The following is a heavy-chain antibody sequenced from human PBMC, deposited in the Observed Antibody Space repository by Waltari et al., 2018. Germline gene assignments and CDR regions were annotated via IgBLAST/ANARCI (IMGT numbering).Heavy chain of an antibody. V-gene: IGHV5-51*03. D-gene: IGHD2-15*01. CDR2: LYPGDSDT. CDR3: GRLEGVVAPFDY. J-gene: IGHJ4*02. CDR1: GYSFTTYW. Sequence: EVQLVQSGAEVKKPGESLKISCKVSGYSFTTYWIGWVRQMPGKGLEWMGILYPGDSDTRDSPTFQGQVTISADRSISTAYLQWSSLKASDTAMYYCGRLEGVVAPFDYWGQGTLVTVSS.